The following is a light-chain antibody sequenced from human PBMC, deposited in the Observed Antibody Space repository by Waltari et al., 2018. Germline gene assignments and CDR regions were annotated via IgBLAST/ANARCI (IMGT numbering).Light chain of an antibody. V-gene: IGKV3-20*01. CDR2: GAS. Sequence: EIVLTQSPGTLSLSPGERATLSCRASQSLSGSYLAWYQQKPGQTPRLLIYGASSRATGIPDRFSGSGSGTDFTLTISRVEPEDFAVYYCQQYVSSPGTFGQGTKVEIK. CDR3: QQYVSSPGT. CDR1: QSLSGSY. J-gene: IGKJ1*01.